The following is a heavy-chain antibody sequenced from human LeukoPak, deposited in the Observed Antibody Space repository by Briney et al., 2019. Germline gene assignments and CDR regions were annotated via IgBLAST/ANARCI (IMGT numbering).Heavy chain of an antibody. CDR2: IIPILGIA. J-gene: IGHJ4*02. CDR1: GGTFSSYA. D-gene: IGHD2-21*02. V-gene: IGHV1-69*04. Sequence: SVKVSCKASGGTFSSYAISWVRQAPGQGLEWMGRIIPILGIANYAQKFQGRVTITADKSTSTAYMELSSLRSEDTAVYYCAGAYCGGDCYFDYWGQGTLVTVSS. CDR3: AGAYCGGDCYFDY.